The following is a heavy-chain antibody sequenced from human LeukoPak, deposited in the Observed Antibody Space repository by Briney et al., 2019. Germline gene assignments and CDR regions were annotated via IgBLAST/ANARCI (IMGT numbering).Heavy chain of an antibody. D-gene: IGHD6-13*01. J-gene: IGHJ4*02. CDR2: IYYSGST. CDR1: GGSISSSSYY. CDR3: ARMYSSSWYGVYYFDY. Sequence: SETLSLTCTVSGGSISSSSYYWGWIRQPPGKGPEWIGSIYYSGSTYYNPSLKSRVTISVDTSKNQFFLKLSSVTAADTAVYYCARMYSSSWYGVYYFDYWGQGTLVTVSS. V-gene: IGHV4-39*01.